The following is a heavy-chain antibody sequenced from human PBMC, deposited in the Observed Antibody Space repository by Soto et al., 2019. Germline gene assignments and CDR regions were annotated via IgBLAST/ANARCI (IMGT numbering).Heavy chain of an antibody. CDR1: GFTFSAYV. CDR2: ISDDGSTA. Sequence: SGGSVRLSSPVSGFTFSAYVMHWVRLGPGEGLAGVSRISDDGSTATYADSAKGRFVISRDNPKNSLYLEMNTLSVVDSGLYYCARGPSVSSTGTGAHWGRGT. CDR3: ARGPSVSSTGTGAH. D-gene: IGHD6-6*01. J-gene: IGHJ4*02. V-gene: IGHV3-74*01.